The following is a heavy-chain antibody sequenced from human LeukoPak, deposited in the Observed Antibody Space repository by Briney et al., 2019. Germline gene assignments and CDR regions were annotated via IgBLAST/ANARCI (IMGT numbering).Heavy chain of an antibody. CDR1: GGSISSSSYY. D-gene: IGHD6-19*01. Sequence: PSETLSLTCTVSGGSISSSSYYWGWIRQPPGKGLEWIGSIYYSGSTYYNPSLKSRVTISVDTSKNQFSLKLSSVTAADTAVYYCARRGWYFPLRYFDLWGRGTLVTVSS. CDR3: ARRGWYFPLRYFDL. V-gene: IGHV4-39*07. CDR2: IYYSGST. J-gene: IGHJ2*01.